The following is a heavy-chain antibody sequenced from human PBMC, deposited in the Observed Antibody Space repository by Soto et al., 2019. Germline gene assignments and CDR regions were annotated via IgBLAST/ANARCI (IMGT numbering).Heavy chain of an antibody. Sequence: SETLSLTCTVSGGSISSGDYYWGWIRQPPGKGLEWIGKIYHSGSTNYNPSLKSRVTISVDTSKNQFSLKLSSVTAADTAVYHCARGIAAAGIDYWGQGALVTVSS. CDR2: IYHSGST. D-gene: IGHD6-13*01. J-gene: IGHJ4*02. CDR3: ARGIAAAGIDY. CDR1: GGSISSGDYY. V-gene: IGHV4-39*07.